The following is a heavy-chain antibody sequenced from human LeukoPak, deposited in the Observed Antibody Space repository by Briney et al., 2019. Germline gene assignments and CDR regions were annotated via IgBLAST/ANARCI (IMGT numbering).Heavy chain of an antibody. CDR3: ARDLVGVVGGLPYWYFDL. Sequence: SETLSLTCAVSGGSIGASINSPNWWSWVRQPPGKGLEWIGRIYNTGRTNYNPSLKSRVVISVDKSKNHFSLNLSSVTAADTAIYYCARDLVGVVGGLPYWYFDLWGRGTLVSVSS. CDR2: IYNTGRT. D-gene: IGHD2-15*01. J-gene: IGHJ2*01. CDR1: GGSIGASINSPNW. V-gene: IGHV4-4*02.